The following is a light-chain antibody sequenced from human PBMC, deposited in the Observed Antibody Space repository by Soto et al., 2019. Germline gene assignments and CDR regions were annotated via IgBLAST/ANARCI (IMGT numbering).Light chain of an antibody. CDR1: SSNIGSNT. CDR3: AAWDDSLNGWV. V-gene: IGLV1-44*01. Sequence: SVLTQPPSASGTPGQRVTISCSGSSSNIGSNTVNWYQQLPGTAPKLLIYSNNQRPSGVPDRFSGSKSGTSASLAISVLQSEDEADYYCAAWDDSLNGWVFGGGTKVTVL. CDR2: SNN. J-gene: IGLJ3*02.